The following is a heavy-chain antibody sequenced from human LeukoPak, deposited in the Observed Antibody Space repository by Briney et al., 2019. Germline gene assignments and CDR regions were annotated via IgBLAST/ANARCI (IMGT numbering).Heavy chain of an antibody. CDR3: VRAGGYTYGDLTFDI. J-gene: IGHJ3*02. Sequence: GGSLRLSCAASGFPFSSYAMHWVRQAPGKGLEWVAVISYDRSNEYYADSVKGRCTISRDNSKNTLYLQMNTLRVEDTAVYYCVRAGGYTYGDLTFDIWGQGTTVTVSS. CDR1: GFPFSSYA. D-gene: IGHD5-18*01. V-gene: IGHV3-30*04. CDR2: ISYDRSNE.